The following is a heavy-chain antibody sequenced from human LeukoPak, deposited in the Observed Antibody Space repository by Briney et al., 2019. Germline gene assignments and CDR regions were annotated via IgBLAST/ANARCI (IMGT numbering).Heavy chain of an antibody. V-gene: IGHV1-69*02. Sequence: SVKVSCKASGGTFSSYTISWVRQALGQGLEWMGRIIPILGIANYAQKFQGRVTITADKSTSTAYMELSSLRSEDTAVYYCARTLGELIFDYWGQGTLVTVSS. J-gene: IGHJ4*02. CDR2: IIPILGIA. CDR1: GGTFSSYT. D-gene: IGHD1-26*01. CDR3: ARTLGELIFDY.